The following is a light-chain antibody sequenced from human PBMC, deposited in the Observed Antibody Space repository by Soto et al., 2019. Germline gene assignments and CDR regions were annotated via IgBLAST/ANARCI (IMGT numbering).Light chain of an antibody. Sequence: DIQMTQSPSSLSASVGDRVTLTCRASQSISSYLNWYQQRPGKAPKLLIYAASSLQSGVTSRFSGSGSGTDFTLTISSLQPEDFATYYCQQSYSTSWTVGPGTKVEIK. J-gene: IGKJ1*01. CDR1: QSISSY. CDR3: QQSYSTSWT. CDR2: AAS. V-gene: IGKV1-39*01.